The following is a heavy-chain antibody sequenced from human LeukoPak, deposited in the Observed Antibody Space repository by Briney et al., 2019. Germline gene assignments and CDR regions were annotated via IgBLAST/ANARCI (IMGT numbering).Heavy chain of an antibody. Sequence: SETLSLTCTVSGGSISSSSYYWGWIRQPPGKGLEWIGSIYYSGSTYYNPSLKSRVTISVDTSKNQFSLKLSSVTAADTAVYYCAADYSGNYHVEFDYWGQGTLVTVSS. CDR2: IYYSGST. J-gene: IGHJ4*02. V-gene: IGHV4-39*01. CDR1: GGSISSSSYY. D-gene: IGHD4/OR15-4a*01. CDR3: AADYSGNYHVEFDY.